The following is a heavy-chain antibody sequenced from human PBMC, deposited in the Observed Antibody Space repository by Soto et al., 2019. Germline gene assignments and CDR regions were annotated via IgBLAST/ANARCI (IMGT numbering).Heavy chain of an antibody. J-gene: IGHJ4*02. CDR2: ISFDGNIK. Sequence: QVQLVESGGGMVQPGKSLRLSCAASGFTFSRYGMYWVRQAPGKGLEWVATISFDGNIKLYADSVRGRFTFSRDNSKNTLYLQMNSLRPDTAGVFYCVRDYGWTTVAGTGLFDFGGQGTLVTVSS. V-gene: IGHV3-30*03. CDR1: GFTFSRYG. D-gene: IGHD6-19*01. CDR3: VRDYGWTTVAGTGLFDF.